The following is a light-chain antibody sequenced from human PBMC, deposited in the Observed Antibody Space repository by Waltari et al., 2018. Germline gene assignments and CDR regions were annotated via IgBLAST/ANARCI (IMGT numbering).Light chain of an antibody. CDR2: VVS. V-gene: IGLV2-14*01. CDR3: SSYTSSSTLVV. J-gene: IGLJ2*01. CDR1: SSDVGGYNY. Sequence: QSALTQPASVPGSPGQSITISCTGTSSDVGGYNYVSWYQQHPGKAPKPMIYVVSKRPSGVSIRFSGSKYGNTASLTISGLQAEDEADYYCSSYTSSSTLVVFGGGTKLTVL.